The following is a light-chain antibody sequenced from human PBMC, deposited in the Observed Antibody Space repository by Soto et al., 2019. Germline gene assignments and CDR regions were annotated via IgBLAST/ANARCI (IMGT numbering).Light chain of an antibody. V-gene: IGKV3-11*01. CDR1: QSVSSY. CDR2: DAS. CDR3: QQRSNWPVT. Sequence: EIVLTQSQATLSLSPGERATLSCRASQSVSSYLAWYQQKPGQAPRLLIYDASNRATGIPARFSGSGSGTDFTLTISSLEPEDFAVYYCQQRSNWPVTFGQGTRLAI. J-gene: IGKJ5*01.